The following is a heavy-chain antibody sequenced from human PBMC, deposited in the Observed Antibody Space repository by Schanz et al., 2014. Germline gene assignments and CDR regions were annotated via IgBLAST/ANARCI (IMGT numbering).Heavy chain of an antibody. Sequence: VQLVESGGGVVQPGRSLRLSCAASGFIFNSYAMTWVRQAPGKGLEWVSSISHSGGSKYYADSVKGRFTISRDNSENTLYLQMNSLSADDTAVFYCAKGMGYCSGGTCYDYYYYGLDVWGQGTTVTVSS. V-gene: IGHV3-23*04. D-gene: IGHD2-15*01. CDR1: GFIFNSYA. J-gene: IGHJ6*02. CDR3: AKGMGYCSGGTCYDYYYYGLDV. CDR2: ISHSGGSK.